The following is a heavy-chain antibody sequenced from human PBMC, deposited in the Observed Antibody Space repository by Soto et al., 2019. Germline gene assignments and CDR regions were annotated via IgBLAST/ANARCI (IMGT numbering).Heavy chain of an antibody. CDR1: GGSISSGGYY. CDR3: ATRPPQIVVTLLPFPS. V-gene: IGHV4-39*07. CDR2: VYHSGST. D-gene: IGHD2-15*01. Sequence: PSETLSLTCTVSGGSISSGGYYWTWVRQPPGKGLEWIGEVYHSGSTRYNPPLKSRVTISVDKPNNQFSLKLSSMTGADTAVYYCATRPPQIVVTLLPFPSWGQGTPVTVSS. J-gene: IGHJ5*02.